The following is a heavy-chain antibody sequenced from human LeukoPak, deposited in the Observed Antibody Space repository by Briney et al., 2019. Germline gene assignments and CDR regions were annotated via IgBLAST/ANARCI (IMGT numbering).Heavy chain of an antibody. CDR1: SGSITNYY. Sequence: SETLSLTCTVSSGSITNYYWSWIRQPPGKGLEWIGFIYYSGNTNYNPSLKSRVTISVDTSKNQFSLKLSSVTAADTAVYYCARHHHYDILTGYSQYWYFDLWGRGTLVTVSS. D-gene: IGHD3-9*01. CDR2: IYYSGNT. V-gene: IGHV4-59*08. J-gene: IGHJ2*01. CDR3: ARHHHYDILTGYSQYWYFDL.